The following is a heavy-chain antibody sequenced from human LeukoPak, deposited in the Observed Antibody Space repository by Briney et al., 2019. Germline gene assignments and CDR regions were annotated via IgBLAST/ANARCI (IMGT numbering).Heavy chain of an antibody. CDR2: INPNSGGT. CDR1: GYTFTGYY. J-gene: IGHJ4*02. D-gene: IGHD3-3*01. Sequence: ASVKVSCKASGYTFTGYYMHWVRQAPGQGLEWMGWINPNSGGTNYAQKFQGRVTMTRDTSISTAYMELSRLRSDDTAVYYCSRGVDVWSGYGDWGQGTLVTVSS. V-gene: IGHV1-2*02. CDR3: SRGVDVWSGYGD.